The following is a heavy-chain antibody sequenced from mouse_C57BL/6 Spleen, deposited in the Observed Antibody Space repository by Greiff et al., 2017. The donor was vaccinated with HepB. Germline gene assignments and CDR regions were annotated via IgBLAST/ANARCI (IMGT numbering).Heavy chain of an antibody. CDR3: ARSEDSPY. CDR1: GYTFTSYG. J-gene: IGHJ3*01. D-gene: IGHD3-2*01. V-gene: IGHV1-81*01. CDR2: IYPRSGNT. Sequence: QVQLKESGAELARPGASVKLSCKASGYTFTSYGISWVKQRTGQGLEWIGEIYPRSGNTYYNEKFKGKATLTADKSSSTAYMELRSLTSEDSAVYFCARSEDSPYWGQGTLVTVSA.